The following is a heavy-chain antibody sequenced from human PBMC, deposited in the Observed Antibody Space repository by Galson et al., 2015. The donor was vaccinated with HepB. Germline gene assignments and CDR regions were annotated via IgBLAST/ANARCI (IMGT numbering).Heavy chain of an antibody. CDR1: GDSVSSDSAT. Sequence: CAISGDSVSSDSATWNCIRQSPSRGLEWLGRTYYRSKWHNDYALSVKSRISINADTSKNQISLQLNSVSPEDTAVYYCARVPLLFVDAVGYDAFDIWGQGTLVTVSS. CDR2: TYYRSKWHN. CDR3: ARVPLLFVDAVGYDAFDI. D-gene: IGHD3-22*01. J-gene: IGHJ3*02. V-gene: IGHV6-1*01.